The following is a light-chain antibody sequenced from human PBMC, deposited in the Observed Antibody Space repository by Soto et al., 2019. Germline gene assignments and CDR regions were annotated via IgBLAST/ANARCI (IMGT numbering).Light chain of an antibody. CDR1: SGSVSTSYY. Sequence: QAVVTQEPSFSVSPGRTVTLTCGLSSGSVSTSYYPSWYQQTPGQAPRTLIYSTNTRSSGVPDRFSGSILGNKAALTITGAKADDESDYYCVLYMGSGIWVFGGGTKLTVL. J-gene: IGLJ3*02. CDR2: STN. V-gene: IGLV8-61*01. CDR3: VLYMGSGIWV.